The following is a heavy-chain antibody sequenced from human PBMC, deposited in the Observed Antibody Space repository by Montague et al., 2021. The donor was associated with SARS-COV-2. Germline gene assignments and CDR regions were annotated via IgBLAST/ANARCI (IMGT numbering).Heavy chain of an antibody. CDR3: TRKGFYGSGSFYTAGDY. CDR1: GFIFSSSG. J-gene: IGHJ4*02. V-gene: IGHV3-30*03. CDR2: ISYDGSNR. Sequence: SLRLSCAASGFIFSSSGMHWIRRAPGKGLEWVAFISYDGSNRHHAGSXXGRFTISRDNSKNTLYLQMNSVRSEDTAVYYCTRKGFYGSGSFYTAGDYWGQGTLVTVSS. D-gene: IGHD3-10*01.